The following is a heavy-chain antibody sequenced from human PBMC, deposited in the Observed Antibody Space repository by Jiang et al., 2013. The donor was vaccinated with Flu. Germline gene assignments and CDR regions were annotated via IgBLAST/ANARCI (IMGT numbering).Heavy chain of an antibody. V-gene: IGHV1-2*02. Sequence: KPGASVRSPARLLDTPSATTICTGCDRAPGQGLEWMGWISPNTGDTNYAQKFQGRVTMTRDTSFRTAYMELTSLRFDDTAIYYCARAIYGDSLDYWGQGTPVSVSS. CDR1: DTPSATT. CDR3: ARAIYGDSLDY. CDR2: ISPNTGDT. J-gene: IGHJ4*02. D-gene: IGHD4-17*01.